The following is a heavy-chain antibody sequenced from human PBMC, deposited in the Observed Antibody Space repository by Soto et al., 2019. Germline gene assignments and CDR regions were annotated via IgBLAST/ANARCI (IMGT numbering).Heavy chain of an antibody. CDR2: TYYRSKYYN. J-gene: IGHJ4*02. CDR3: AKSPGMYYYDSSGYYHYDY. D-gene: IGHD3-22*01. CDR1: GDSVSSHSGA. Sequence: PSQTLSLTCAFSGDSVSSHSGAWSWIRQSPSRGLEWLGRTYYRSKYYNDYAVSVKSRITINPDTSRNQFSLQLNSVTPEDTAVYYCAKSPGMYYYDSSGYYHYDYWGQGTLVTVSS. V-gene: IGHV6-1*01.